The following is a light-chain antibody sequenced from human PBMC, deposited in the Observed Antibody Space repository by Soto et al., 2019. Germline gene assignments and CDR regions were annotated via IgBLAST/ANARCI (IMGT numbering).Light chain of an antibody. J-gene: IGKJ1*01. Sequence: DIQMTQSPSTLSASLXXRVTXTCRASQSISSWLAWYQQKPGKATKLXXYDASSLESGVPSRFSGSGSGTEFTLTISSLQPDDFATYYCQQYNSYSPWTFGQGTKVDI. CDR1: QSISSW. CDR3: QQYNSYSPWT. CDR2: DAS. V-gene: IGKV1-5*01.